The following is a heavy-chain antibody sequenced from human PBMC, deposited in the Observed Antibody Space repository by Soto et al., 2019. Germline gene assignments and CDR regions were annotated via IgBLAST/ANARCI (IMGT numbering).Heavy chain of an antibody. D-gene: IGHD1-20*01. Sequence: ASVKVSCKASGYTFTIYAMHWVRQAPGQRLEWMGWINAGNGNTKYSQKFQGRVTITRDTSASTAYMELSSLRSEDTAVYYCARYKAKYYYMDVWGKGTTVTVSS. V-gene: IGHV1-3*01. CDR1: GYTFTIYA. J-gene: IGHJ6*03. CDR2: INAGNGNT. CDR3: ARYKAKYYYMDV.